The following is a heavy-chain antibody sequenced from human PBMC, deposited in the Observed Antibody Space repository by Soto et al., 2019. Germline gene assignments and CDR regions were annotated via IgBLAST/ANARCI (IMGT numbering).Heavy chain of an antibody. CDR3: ARDRYFDY. V-gene: IGHV3-48*01. CDR2: ISISSSTR. CDR1: GFTFSSYV. Sequence: GGSLRLSCAASGFTFSSYVINWLRQAPGKGLEWVSYISISSSTRYYADSVRGRFTISRDNAKNSLYLQMNSLRTEDTAVYYCARDRYFDYWGQGTQVTVSS. J-gene: IGHJ4*02.